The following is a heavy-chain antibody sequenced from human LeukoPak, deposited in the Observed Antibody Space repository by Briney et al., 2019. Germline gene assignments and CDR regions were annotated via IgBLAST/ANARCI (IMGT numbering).Heavy chain of an antibody. V-gene: IGHV1-2*02. J-gene: IGHJ5*02. CDR1: GYTFTGYY. Sequence: ASVKVSCKASGYTFTGYYMHWVRQAPGQGLEWMGWINPNSGGTNYAQKFQGRVTMTRDTSISTAYMELRSLRSDDTAVYYCARDLNIEHYYDSSGYYYGTWFDPWGQGTLVTVSS. CDR3: ARDLNIEHYYDSSGYYYGTWFDP. D-gene: IGHD3-22*01. CDR2: INPNSGGT.